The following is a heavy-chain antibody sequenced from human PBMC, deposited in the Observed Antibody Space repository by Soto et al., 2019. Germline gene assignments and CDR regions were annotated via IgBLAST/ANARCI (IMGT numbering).Heavy chain of an antibody. D-gene: IGHD3-10*01. CDR1: GYTFTSYG. V-gene: IGHV1-18*01. J-gene: IGHJ4*02. CDR2: ISAYNGNT. CDR3: AREYYYGYHVPPPIDY. Sequence: ASVKVSCKASGYTFTSYGISWVRQAPGQGLEWMGWISAYNGNTNYAQKLQGRVTMTTDTSTSTAYMELRSLRSDDTAVYYCAREYYYGYHVPPPIDYWGQGTLVTVSS.